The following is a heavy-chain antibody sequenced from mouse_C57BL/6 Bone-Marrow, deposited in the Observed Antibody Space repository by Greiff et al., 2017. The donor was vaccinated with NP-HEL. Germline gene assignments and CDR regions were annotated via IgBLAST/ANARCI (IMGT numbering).Heavy chain of an antibody. D-gene: IGHD2-4*01. CDR3: ARGRLRPFAY. CDR1: GYTFTSSG. CDR2: IYPRSGNT. V-gene: IGHV1-81*01. J-gene: IGHJ3*01. Sequence: QVQLQQSGAELARPGASVKLSCKASGYTFTSSGISWVKQRTGQGLEWIGEIYPRSGNTYSNEKFKGKATLTADKSSSTAYMELRSLTSEDSAVYFCARGRLRPFAYWGQGTLVTVSA.